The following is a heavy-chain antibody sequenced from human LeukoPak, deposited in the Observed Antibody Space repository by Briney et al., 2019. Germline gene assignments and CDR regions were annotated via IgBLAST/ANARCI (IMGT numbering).Heavy chain of an antibody. D-gene: IGHD6-19*01. CDR3: ALLAVASDFDY. J-gene: IGHJ4*02. CDR2: IGSSGTTM. V-gene: IGHV3-48*03. Sequence: PGGSLRLSCAVSGFPFSFYEMNWARQARGKGLEWVSNIGSSGTTMYYADSVKGRFSISRDNAKSSLYLQMNSLRVEDTAVYYCALLAVASDFDYWGQGALVTVSS. CDR1: GFPFSFYE.